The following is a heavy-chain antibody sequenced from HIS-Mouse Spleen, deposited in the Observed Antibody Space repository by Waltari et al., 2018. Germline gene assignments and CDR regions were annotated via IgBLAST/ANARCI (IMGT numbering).Heavy chain of an antibody. CDR2: ISYDGSNK. D-gene: IGHD6-19*01. V-gene: IGHV3-30*18. CDR3: AKAGSGWLDY. CDR1: GFTFSSYG. J-gene: IGHJ4*02. Sequence: QVQLVESGGGVVQPGRSLRLSCAASGFTFSSYGMHWVRQAPGKGVEWVAVISYDGSNKYYADSVKGRFTISRDNSKNTLYLQMNSLRAEDTAVYYCAKAGSGWLDYWGQGTLVTVSS.